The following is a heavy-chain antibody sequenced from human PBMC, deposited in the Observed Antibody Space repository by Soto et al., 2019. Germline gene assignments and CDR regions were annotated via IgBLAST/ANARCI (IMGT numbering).Heavy chain of an antibody. CDR3: TKYGGTTVTYPEY. V-gene: IGHV3-30*18. J-gene: IGHJ4*01. Sequence: QVQLVESGGGVVQPGRSLRLSCAASGFSFRSYGMHWVRQALGKGLEWVAVISYEGSIKYYADSVKGRFTISRDNSKNTLYLEINSLRAEDTAVYYCTKYGGTTVTYPEYWGRGTQVTVSS. CDR2: ISYEGSIK. CDR1: GFSFRSYG. D-gene: IGHD4-17*01.